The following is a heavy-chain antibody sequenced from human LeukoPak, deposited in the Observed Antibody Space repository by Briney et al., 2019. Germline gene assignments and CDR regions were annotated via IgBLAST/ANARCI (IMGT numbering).Heavy chain of an antibody. J-gene: IGHJ6*02. CDR3: AREILGNYGYYYYGMDV. CDR2: INPNSGGT. V-gene: IGHV1-2*02. D-gene: IGHD4-11*01. Sequence: GASVKASCKASGYTFTGYYVHWVRQAPGQGLEWMGWINPNSGGTNYAQKFQGRVTMTRDTSISTAYMELSRLRSDDTAVYYCAREILGNYGYYYYGMDVWGQGTTVTASS. CDR1: GYTFTGYY.